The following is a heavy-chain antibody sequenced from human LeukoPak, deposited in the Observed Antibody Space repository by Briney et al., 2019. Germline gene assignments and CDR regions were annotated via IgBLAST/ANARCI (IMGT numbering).Heavy chain of an antibody. J-gene: IGHJ6*02. CDR2: ISYDGSNK. V-gene: IGHV3-30*18. Sequence: GGSLRLSCAASGFTFSSYGMHWVRQAPGKGLEWVAVISYDGSNKYYADSVKGRFTISRDNSKNTLYLQMNSLRAEDTAVYYCAKDLLNSYGPSAPYYYYYGMDVWGQGTTVTVSS. CDR1: GFTFSSYG. D-gene: IGHD5-18*01. CDR3: AKDLLNSYGPSAPYYYYYGMDV.